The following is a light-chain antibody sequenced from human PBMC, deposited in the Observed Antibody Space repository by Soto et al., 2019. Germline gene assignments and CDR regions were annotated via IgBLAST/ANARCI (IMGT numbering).Light chain of an antibody. J-gene: IGKJ5*01. CDR1: QGINNY. CDR3: QQLFSFPPT. CDR2: VAS. V-gene: IGKV1-9*01. Sequence: DIQLTQSPSFLSASVGDRVTITCRASQGINNYLAWYQQKPGKAPNLLIYVASTLQSGVPSMFSGSGSGTEFTLTISSLQPEDLGTYYCQQLFSFPPTFGQGTRLEIK.